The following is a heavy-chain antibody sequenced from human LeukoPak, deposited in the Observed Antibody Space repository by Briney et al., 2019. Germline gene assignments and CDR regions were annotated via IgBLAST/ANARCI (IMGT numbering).Heavy chain of an antibody. J-gene: IGHJ3*02. D-gene: IGHD3-16*01. V-gene: IGHV4-31*03. CDR3: ARGGEMGSDAFDI. CDR2: IYYSGST. CDR1: GGSISSGGYY. Sequence: PSETLSLTCTVSGGSISSGGYYWSWIRQHPGKGLEWIGYIYYSGSTYYNPSLKSRVTISVDTSKNRFSLKLSSVTAADTAVYYCARGGEMGSDAFDIWGQGTMVTVSS.